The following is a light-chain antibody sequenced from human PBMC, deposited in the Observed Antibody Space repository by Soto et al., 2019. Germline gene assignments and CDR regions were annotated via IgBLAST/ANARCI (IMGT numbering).Light chain of an antibody. CDR3: QQIYSAPWT. J-gene: IGKJ1*01. CDR2: DAL. V-gene: IGKV1-39*01. CDR1: QSISTY. Sequence: DIQMTQSPSSLAASVGARVTITCRASQSISTYLNWYQQKPGKAPKVLIFDALRLQSGVASRFSGSGSGTDFTLTISSLQPEDSATYYCQQIYSAPWTFGQGTKVQVK.